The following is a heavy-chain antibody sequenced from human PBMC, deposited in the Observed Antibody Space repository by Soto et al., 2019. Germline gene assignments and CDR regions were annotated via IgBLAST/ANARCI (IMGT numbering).Heavy chain of an antibody. D-gene: IGHD3-3*01. CDR1: GFTFSDYG. CDR2: MSGSGDAA. J-gene: IGHJ4*02. Sequence: EVQLLESGGGLVQPGGSLRLSCAASGFTFSDYGMRWVRQAPGKGLEWVSVMSGSGDAAYYADSVKGRFTISRDNSKNTLYLQMNSLRAEDTAVYFCAKKVTIYAVDPADYWGQGTQVAVSS. V-gene: IGHV3-23*01. CDR3: AKKVTIYAVDPADY.